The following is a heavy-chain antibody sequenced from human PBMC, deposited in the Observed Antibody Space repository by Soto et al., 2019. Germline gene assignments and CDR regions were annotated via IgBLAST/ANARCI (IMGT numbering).Heavy chain of an antibody. D-gene: IGHD3-10*01. V-gene: IGHV3-23*01. CDR3: AKGGSGSSPYYYTDV. CDR2: ISGSGGRT. Sequence: GGSLRLSCAASAFTFSNYAMSWVRRAPGKGLESVSVISGSGGRTYYADSVKGRFTISRDNSKNTLYLQMNSLRAEGTAVYYCAKGGSGSSPYYYTDVWGKGTTVTVSS. CDR1: AFTFSNYA. J-gene: IGHJ6*03.